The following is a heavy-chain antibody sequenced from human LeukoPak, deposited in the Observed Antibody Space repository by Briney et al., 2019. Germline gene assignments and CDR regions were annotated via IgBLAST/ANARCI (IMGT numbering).Heavy chain of an antibody. CDR1: GFTFSSYA. J-gene: IGHJ4*02. CDR3: ARAEGHWKGMFYYFDY. V-gene: IGHV3-23*01. Sequence: GGSLRLSCAASGFTFSSYAMSWVRQAPGKGLEWVSGINGIGGRTYYADSVKGRFTISRDNSKNTLYLQMNSLRAGDTAVYYCARAEGHWKGMFYYFDYWGQGTLVTVSS. D-gene: IGHD1-1*01. CDR2: INGIGGRT.